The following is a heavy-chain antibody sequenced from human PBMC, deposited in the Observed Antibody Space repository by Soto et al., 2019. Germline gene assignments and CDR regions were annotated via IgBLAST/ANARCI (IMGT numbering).Heavy chain of an antibody. D-gene: IGHD3-16*01. CDR2: INPNAGTT. V-gene: IGHV1-46*02. J-gene: IGHJ6*02. CDR3: ASPDYDSGAPLFCYAMDV. CDR1: GNTLNNYY. Sequence: QVQVVQSGAEVKKPGTSVRVACRVSGNTLNNYYVHWVRQAPGQGLEWMGLINPNAGTTTYAQKCRGRVTMTPHASTNTVYMELISLRPDDTAVYYCASPDYDSGAPLFCYAMDVWGQGTTVTVSS.